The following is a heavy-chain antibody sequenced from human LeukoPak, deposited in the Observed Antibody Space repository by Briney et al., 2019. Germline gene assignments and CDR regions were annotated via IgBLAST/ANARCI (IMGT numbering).Heavy chain of an antibody. CDR3: AGAGAAAGPFDY. D-gene: IGHD6-13*01. J-gene: IGHJ4*02. Sequence: PGRSLRLSCAASGFTFSSYGMHWVRQAPGKGLEWVAVISYDGSNKYYVDSVKGRFIISRDNSKNTLYLQMNSLRAEDTAVYYCAGAGAAAGPFDYWGQGTLVTVSS. CDR2: ISYDGSNK. V-gene: IGHV3-30*03. CDR1: GFTFSSYG.